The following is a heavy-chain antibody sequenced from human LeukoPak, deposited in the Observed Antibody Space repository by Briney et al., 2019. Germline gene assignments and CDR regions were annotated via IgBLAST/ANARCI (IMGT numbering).Heavy chain of an antibody. CDR2: ISKNGDST. CDR3: LARPDAYDI. J-gene: IGHJ3*02. CDR1: GFTFSGYA. V-gene: IGHV3-64D*06. Sequence: PGGSLRLSCAASGFTFSGYAMHWVRQAPGKGLEYVSGISKNGDSTYYADSVKGRFTISRDNSKNTLYFQMSSLRTEDTAVYYCLARPDAYDIWGQGTMVTVSS.